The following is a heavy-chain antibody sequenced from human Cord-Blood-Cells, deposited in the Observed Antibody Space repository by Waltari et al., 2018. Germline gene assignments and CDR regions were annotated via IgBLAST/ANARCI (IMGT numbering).Heavy chain of an antibody. CDR1: GYTFTGSY. CDR2: INPNSGGT. CDR3: ARYSSSSDLSFDY. J-gene: IGHJ4*02. Sequence: QVQLVQSGAEAKKPGASVKVSCTASGYTFTGSYMHWVRQAPGQGLEWMGWINPNSGGTNYAQKFQGWVTMTRDTSISTAYMELSRLRSDDTAVYYCARYSSSSDLSFDYWGQGTLVTVSS. D-gene: IGHD6-6*01. V-gene: IGHV1-2*04.